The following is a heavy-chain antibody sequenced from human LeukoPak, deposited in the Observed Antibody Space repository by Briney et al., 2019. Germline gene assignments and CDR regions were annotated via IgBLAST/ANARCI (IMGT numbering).Heavy chain of an antibody. Sequence: GGSLRLSCTASGFTFGDYAMSWVRQAPGKGLEWVGFIRSKAYVGTTEYAESVKCRYTISRDDSKSIDYLQMNSLKAEDTAVYYCTRTPHSWVYYYYYMDGWLKGTTVTNSS. CDR3: TRTPHSWVYYYYYMDG. V-gene: IGHV3-49*04. J-gene: IGHJ6*03. D-gene: IGHD6-13*01. CDR2: IRSKAYVGTT. CDR1: GFTFGDYA.